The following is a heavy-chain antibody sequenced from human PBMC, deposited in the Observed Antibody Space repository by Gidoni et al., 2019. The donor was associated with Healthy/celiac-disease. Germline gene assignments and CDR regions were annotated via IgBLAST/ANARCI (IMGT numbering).Heavy chain of an antibody. J-gene: IGHJ6*02. CDR3: WAPFVYYYYGMDV. Sequence: EVQLVESGGGLVQPGGSLKLSCAASGFTFSGSAMHWVRQASGKGLGWVGRIRSKANSYATAYAASVKGRFTISRDDSKNTAYLQMNSLKTEDTAVYYCWAPFVYYYYGMDVWGQGTTVTVSS. D-gene: IGHD3-10*01. CDR2: IRSKANSYAT. V-gene: IGHV3-73*02. CDR1: GFTFSGSA.